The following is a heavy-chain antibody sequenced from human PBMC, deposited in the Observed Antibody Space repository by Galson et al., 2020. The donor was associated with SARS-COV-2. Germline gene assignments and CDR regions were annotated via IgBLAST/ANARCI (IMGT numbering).Heavy chain of an antibody. V-gene: IGHV4-31*03. CDR2: IYYSGST. J-gene: IGHJ6*02. Sequence: SQTLSLTCTVSGGSISSGGYYWSWIRQHPGKGLEWIGYIYYSGSTYYNPSLKSRVTISVDTSKNQFSLKLSSVTAADTAVYYCARDRQQLVLYGMDVWGQGTTVTVSS. CDR1: GGSISSGGYY. D-gene: IGHD6-13*01. CDR3: ARDRQQLVLYGMDV.